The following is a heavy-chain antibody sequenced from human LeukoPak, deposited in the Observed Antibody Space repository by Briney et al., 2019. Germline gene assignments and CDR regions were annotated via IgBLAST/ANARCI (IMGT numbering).Heavy chain of an antibody. J-gene: IGHJ6*02. CDR3: VRDSRYGSGWFEDGLDF. CDR2: INDRGST. D-gene: IGHD6-13*01. Sequence: SEILSLTCTVSGDSVRSYYWSWIRQPPGQGLEWLGHINDRGSTNYNPSLQGRVTISIDTSKNQFSLKVNSVTAADTAVYYCVRDSRYGSGWFEDGLDFWGQGTTVTVAS. V-gene: IGHV4-59*02. CDR1: GDSVRSYY.